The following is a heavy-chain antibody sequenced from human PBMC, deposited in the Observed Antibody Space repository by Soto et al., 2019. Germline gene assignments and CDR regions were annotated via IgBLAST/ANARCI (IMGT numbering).Heavy chain of an antibody. J-gene: IGHJ6*02. V-gene: IGHV3-74*01. CDR1: GFIFSNYG. CDR3: VKDLSRITIFGVVTPRPGYYYGMDV. Sequence: GGSLRLSCAASGFIFSNYGMRWVRQGQGKGLKWVSSIHSDGSTTIHADSVKGRFTISRDKAKNTLYLQMNSLRAEDTAVYYCVKDLSRITIFGVVTPRPGYYYGMDVWGQGTTVTVSS. D-gene: IGHD3-3*01. CDR2: IHSDGSTT.